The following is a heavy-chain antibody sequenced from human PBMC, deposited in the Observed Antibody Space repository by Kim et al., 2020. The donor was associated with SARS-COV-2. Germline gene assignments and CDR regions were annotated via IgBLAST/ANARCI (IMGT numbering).Heavy chain of an antibody. CDR3: ARDRDIVVVIAIFSEIDHPYGMGV. CDR1: GFTFSSYS. Sequence: GGSLRLSCAASGFTFSSYSMNWVRQAPGKGLEWVSYISSSSSTIYYADSVKGRFTISRDNAKNSLYLQMNSLRDEDTAVYYCARDRDIVVVIAIFSEIDHPYGMGVLGQGTPGTVSS. D-gene: IGHD2-21*01. V-gene: IGHV3-48*02. CDR2: ISSSSSTI. J-gene: IGHJ6*02.